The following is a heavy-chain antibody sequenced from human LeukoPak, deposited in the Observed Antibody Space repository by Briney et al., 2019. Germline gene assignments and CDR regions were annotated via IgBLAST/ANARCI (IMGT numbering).Heavy chain of an antibody. CDR2: INPSGGST. Sequence: GSSVKVSCKASGGTFSSYAISWVRQAPGQGLEWMGIINPSGGSTSYAQKFQGRVTMTRDTSTSTVYMELSSLRSDDTALYYCARLMDNNYDGSAFDYWGQGTLVTVSS. CDR1: GGTFSSYA. V-gene: IGHV1-46*01. J-gene: IGHJ4*02. D-gene: IGHD3-22*01. CDR3: ARLMDNNYDGSAFDY.